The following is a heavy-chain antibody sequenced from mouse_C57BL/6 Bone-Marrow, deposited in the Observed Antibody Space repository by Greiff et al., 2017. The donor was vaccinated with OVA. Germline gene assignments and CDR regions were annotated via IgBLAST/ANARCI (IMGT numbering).Heavy chain of an antibody. CDR3: ARQGLLLRCAMDY. CDR1: GFTFSDYY. Sequence: EVQLVESGGGLVQPGGSLKLSCAASGFTFSDYYMYWVRQTPEKRLEWVAYISNGGGSTYYPDTVKGRFPISRDNAKNTLYLQMSRLKSEDTAMYYCARQGLLLRCAMDYWGQGTSVTVSS. V-gene: IGHV5-12*01. J-gene: IGHJ4*01. CDR2: ISNGGGST. D-gene: IGHD1-1*01.